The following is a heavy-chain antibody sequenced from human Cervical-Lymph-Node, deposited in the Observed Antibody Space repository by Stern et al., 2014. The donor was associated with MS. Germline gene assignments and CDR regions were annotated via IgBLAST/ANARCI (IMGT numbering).Heavy chain of an antibody. J-gene: IGHJ4*02. Sequence: VQLVQSGAEVQKPGSSVKVSCRASGGTFSSSDISWVRQAPGQGLEWMGGISPIIRTANYAQKYQGRVTIAADESTSTAYMELSSLRSEDTAIYYCALGGFGHYFEYWGQGTLVTVSS. V-gene: IGHV1-69*01. CDR2: ISPIIRTA. D-gene: IGHD3-10*01. CDR3: ALGGFGHYFEY. CDR1: GGTFSSSD.